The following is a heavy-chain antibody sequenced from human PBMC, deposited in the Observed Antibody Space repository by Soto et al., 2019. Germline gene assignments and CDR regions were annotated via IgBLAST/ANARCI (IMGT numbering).Heavy chain of an antibody. CDR2: IYSGGST. Sequence: SETLSLTCTVSGGFVNSDTHSWSWIRQTPGKRLEWIGFIYSGGSTKNPSLRSRVTMSDDTSKNQFSLTLTSVTAADTAVYYCAREDSYGWSGESLDVWGQGATVTVSS. CDR1: GGFVNSDTHS. V-gene: IGHV4-61*01. J-gene: IGHJ6*02. CDR3: AREDSYGWSGESLDV. D-gene: IGHD6-19*01.